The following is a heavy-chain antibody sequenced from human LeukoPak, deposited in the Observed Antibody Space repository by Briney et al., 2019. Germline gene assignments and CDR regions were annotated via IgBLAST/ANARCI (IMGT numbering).Heavy chain of an antibody. J-gene: IGHJ3*01. D-gene: IGHD2-15*01. CDR1: GGSISSSY. Sequence: SETLSLTCSVSGGSISSSYRSWIRQPPGKGLEWIGYISNSGTTNYNPSLKSRVTISADTSRSQLSLDLTYVTAADTAMYYCAKHAYCSGGCQRRPREIAFDLWGQGTMVTVSS. CDR2: ISNSGTT. V-gene: IGHV4-59*08. CDR3: AKHAYCSGGCQRRPREIAFDL.